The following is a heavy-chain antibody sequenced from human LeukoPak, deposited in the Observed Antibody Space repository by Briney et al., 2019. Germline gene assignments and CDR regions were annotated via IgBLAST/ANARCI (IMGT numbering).Heavy chain of an antibody. J-gene: IGHJ3*02. V-gene: IGHV1-69*05. Sequence: SVKVSCKASGGTFSSYAISWVRQAPGQGLEWMGRIIPIFGTANYAQKFQGRVTITTDESTSTAYMELSSLRSEDAAVYYCARGEGAAFDIWGQGTMVTVSS. CDR2: IIPIFGTA. CDR1: GGTFSSYA. CDR3: ARGEGAAFDI.